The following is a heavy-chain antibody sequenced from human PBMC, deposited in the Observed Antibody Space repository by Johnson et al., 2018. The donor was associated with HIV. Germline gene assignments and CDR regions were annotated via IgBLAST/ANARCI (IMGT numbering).Heavy chain of an antibody. CDR3: ARRSWVLLHAFDI. Sequence: HVQLVESVGGVFHPVFSLILSFSSSLFTFISSFIHWVRQAPGKGLEWVAVISYDGSNKYYADSVKGRFTISRDNSKNTLYLQMTSLRAEDTAVYYCARRSWVLLHAFDIWGQGTMVTGSS. J-gene: IGHJ3*02. CDR1: LFTFISSF. D-gene: IGHD3-22*01. V-gene: IGHV3-30*19. CDR2: ISYDGSNK.